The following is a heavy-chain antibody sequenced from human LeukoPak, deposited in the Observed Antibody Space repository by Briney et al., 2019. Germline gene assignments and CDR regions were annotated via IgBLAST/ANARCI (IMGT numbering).Heavy chain of an antibody. CDR1: GYTFTSYD. D-gene: IGHD4-11*01. J-gene: IGHJ5*02. V-gene: IGHV1-8*01. CDR3: ARAAKDARQKTTSQRFDP. CDR2: MNPNSGNT. Sequence: ASVKVSCKASGYTFTSYDINWVRQATGQGLEWMGWMNPNSGNTGYAQKFQGRVTMTRNTSISTAYMELSSLRSEDTAVYYCARAAKDARQKTTSQRFDPWGQGTLVTVSS.